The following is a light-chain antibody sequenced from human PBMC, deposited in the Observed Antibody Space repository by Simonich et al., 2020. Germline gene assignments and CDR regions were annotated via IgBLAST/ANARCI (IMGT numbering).Light chain of an antibody. V-gene: IGLV2-11*01. Sequence: QSALTQPRSVSGSPGQSVTISCTGTSSDVGGYNYVSWYQQHPGKTPKLMIYDVSKRPSWVPDRFSGSKSGNTASLTISGRQAEEEADYYCCSYAGSYTWVFGGGTKLTVL. CDR3: CSYAGSYTWV. J-gene: IGLJ3*02. CDR2: DVS. CDR1: SSDVGGYNY.